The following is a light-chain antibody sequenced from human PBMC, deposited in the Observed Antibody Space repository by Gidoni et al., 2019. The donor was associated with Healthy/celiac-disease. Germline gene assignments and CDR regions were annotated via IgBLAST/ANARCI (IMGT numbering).Light chain of an antibody. J-gene: IGLJ2*01. CDR2: VVS. V-gene: IGLV2-14*01. CDR3: SSYTSSSSVV. CDR1: SSDAAGYNY. Sequence: QSALTQPASVSGSPGQSITISCTGTSSDAAGYNYVSWYQQHPGKAPKLMIYVVSNRPSGVSNRFSGSKSGNTASLTISGLQAEDEADYYCSSYTSSSSVVFGGGTKLTVL.